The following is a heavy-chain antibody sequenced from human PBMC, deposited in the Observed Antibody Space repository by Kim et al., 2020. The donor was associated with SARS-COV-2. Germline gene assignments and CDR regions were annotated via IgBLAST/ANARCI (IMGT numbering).Heavy chain of an antibody. CDR2: IYYSGST. CDR1: GGSISSYY. J-gene: IGHJ6*03. Sequence: SETLSLTCTVSGGSISSYYWSWIRQPPGKGLEWIGYIYYSGSTNYNPSLKSRVTISVDTSKNQFSLKLSSVTAADTAVYYCARQVVGSFGVVTYMDVWGK. D-gene: IGHD3-3*01. V-gene: IGHV4-59*01. CDR3: ARQVVGSFGVVTYMDV.